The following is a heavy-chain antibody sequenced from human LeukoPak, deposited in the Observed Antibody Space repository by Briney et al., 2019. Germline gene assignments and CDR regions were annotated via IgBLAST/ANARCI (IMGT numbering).Heavy chain of an antibody. CDR3: ARVPQYYYDSSGYYYNAY. D-gene: IGHD3-22*01. CDR1: GFTFSYYS. V-gene: IGHV3-21*01. CDR2: ISSSSSYI. J-gene: IGHJ4*02. Sequence: GGSLRLSSSASGFTFSYYSMNWVRQAPGKGLEWFSSISSSSSYIYYADSVKGRFTISRDNAKNSLYLQMNSLRAEDTAVYYCARVPQYYYDSSGYYYNAYWGQGTLVTVSS.